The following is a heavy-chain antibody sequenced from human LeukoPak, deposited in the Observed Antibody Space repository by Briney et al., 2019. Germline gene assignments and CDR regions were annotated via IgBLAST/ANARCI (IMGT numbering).Heavy chain of an antibody. J-gene: IGHJ4*02. CDR2: IHPQESDT. CDR3: ARGRQYDFWAARGREY. V-gene: IGHV5-51*01. Sequence: PGESLKISGKTSGYKFTNYWTGWVRQMPGKGLEWVGIIHPQESDTKYGPSFQGQVTISVDKSIFTAYLQWSSLKESDTAMYYCARGRQYDFWAARGREYWAQGTLVTVSS. CDR1: GYKFTNYW. D-gene: IGHD3-3*01.